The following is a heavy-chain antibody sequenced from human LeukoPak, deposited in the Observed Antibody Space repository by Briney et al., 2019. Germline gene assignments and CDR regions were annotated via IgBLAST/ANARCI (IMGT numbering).Heavy chain of an antibody. V-gene: IGHV3-7*01. CDR1: GFTLSTYW. CDR3: ARGGDYFASGSYCTPSH. D-gene: IGHD3-10*01. CDR2: IKEDGSEK. J-gene: IGHJ4*02. Sequence: GGSLRLSCAASGFTLSTYWMTWVRQAPGKGLEWVANIKEDGSEKNYVDSVKGRFSISRDNAKNSAYLQMNSLRAEDTAVYYCARGGDYFASGSYCTPSHWGQGTLVTVSS.